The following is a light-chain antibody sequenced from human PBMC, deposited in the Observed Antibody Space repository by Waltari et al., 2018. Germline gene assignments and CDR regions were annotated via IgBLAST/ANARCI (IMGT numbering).Light chain of an antibody. Sequence: EVVMTQSPGIVSASPGERATLSCRASQSVSRNVAWYQQKPGQAPRLLSYGASTRAAGIPARFSGSGSGTEFTLTISSLQSEDFAVYYCQQYNNWLPYTFGQGAKLEIK. CDR1: QSVSRN. CDR2: GAS. J-gene: IGKJ2*01. V-gene: IGKV3-15*01. CDR3: QQYNNWLPYT.